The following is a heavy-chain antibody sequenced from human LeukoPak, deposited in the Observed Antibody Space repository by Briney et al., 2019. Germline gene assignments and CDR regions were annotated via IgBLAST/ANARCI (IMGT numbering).Heavy chain of an antibody. Sequence: GASVKVSCKVSGYTLTELSMHWVRQAPGKGLEWMGGFDPEDGETIYAQKFQGRVTMTEDTSTDTAYMELSSLRSEDTAVYYCATESSLWGSYPKGLYGMDVWGQGTTVTVSS. J-gene: IGHJ6*02. CDR1: GYTLTELS. CDR3: ATESSLWGSYPKGLYGMDV. D-gene: IGHD3-16*02. CDR2: FDPEDGET. V-gene: IGHV1-24*01.